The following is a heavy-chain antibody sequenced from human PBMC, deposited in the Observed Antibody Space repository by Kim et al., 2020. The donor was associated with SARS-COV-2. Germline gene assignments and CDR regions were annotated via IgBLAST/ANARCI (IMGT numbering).Heavy chain of an antibody. J-gene: IGHJ4*02. D-gene: IGHD3-22*01. Sequence: SETLSLTCTVSGGSISSSSYYWSWIRQPPGKGLEWIGSIYYSGSTYYNPSLKSRVTISVDTSKNQFSLKLSSVTAADTAVYYCARRGYDSSVYIFEYWGQRTLVTVSS. CDR1: GGSISSSSYY. CDR2: IYYSGST. V-gene: IGHV4-39*01. CDR3: ARRGYDSSVYIFEY.